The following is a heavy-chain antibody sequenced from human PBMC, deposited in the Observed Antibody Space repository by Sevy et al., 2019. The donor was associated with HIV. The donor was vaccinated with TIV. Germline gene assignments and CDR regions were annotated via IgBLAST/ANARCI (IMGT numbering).Heavy chain of an antibody. CDR2: IYYSGST. Sequence: KQSQTLSLTCTVSGGSVSSGSYYWSWIRQPPGKGLEWIGYIYYSGSTNYNPSLKSRVTISVDTSKNQFSLKLSSVTAADTAVYYWARDWAGEGLRFLEWPRFDPWGQGTLVTVSS. CDR1: GGSVSSGSYY. V-gene: IGHV4-61*01. CDR3: ARDWAGEGLRFLEWPRFDP. D-gene: IGHD3-3*01. J-gene: IGHJ5*02.